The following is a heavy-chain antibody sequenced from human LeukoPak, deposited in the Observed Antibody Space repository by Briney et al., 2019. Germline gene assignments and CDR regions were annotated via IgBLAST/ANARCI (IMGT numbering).Heavy chain of an antibody. CDR1: GFTFDDYA. V-gene: IGHV3-9*01. Sequence: AGGSLRLSCAASGFTFDDYAMHWVRQAPGKGLEWVSGISWNSGSIGYADSVKGRFTISRDNAKNSLYLQMNSLRAEDTALYYCAKDGDQYYFDYWGQGTLVTVSS. CDR2: ISWNSGSI. CDR3: AKDGDQYYFDY. J-gene: IGHJ4*02. D-gene: IGHD2-21*02.